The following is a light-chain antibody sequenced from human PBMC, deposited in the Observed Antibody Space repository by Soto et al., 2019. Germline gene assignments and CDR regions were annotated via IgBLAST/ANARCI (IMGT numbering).Light chain of an antibody. J-gene: IGKJ1*01. CDR3: QQYGSSPWT. CDR1: QSVSSY. Sequence: EIVLTQSPATPSLSPGERATLSCRASQSVSSYLAWYQQKPGQAPRLLIYGTSSRATGIPDRFSGSGSGTDFTLTINRLEPEDFVIYYCQQYGSSPWTFGQGTKVDIK. V-gene: IGKV3-20*01. CDR2: GTS.